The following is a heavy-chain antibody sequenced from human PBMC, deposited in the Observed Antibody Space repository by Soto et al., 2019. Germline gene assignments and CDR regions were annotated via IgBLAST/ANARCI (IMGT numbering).Heavy chain of an antibody. CDR1: GGTFRSYR. CDR2: IVPIYRTA. D-gene: IGHD6-13*01. J-gene: IGHJ1*01. V-gene: IGHV1-69*13. CDR3: ATDSGAKLSSR. Sequence: GASVKVSCKASGGTFRSYRFNWVRQARGQGLEWLGGIVPIYRTADYAQKFQGRVTITADESTRTVYMELSSLRSQDTALYYCATDSGAKLSSRWGQGTLVTVSS.